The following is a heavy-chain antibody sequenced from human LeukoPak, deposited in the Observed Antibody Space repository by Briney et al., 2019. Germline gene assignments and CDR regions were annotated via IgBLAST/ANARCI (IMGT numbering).Heavy chain of an antibody. CDR1: GYTFTSYA. Sequence: GASVKVSCKASGYTFTSYAMHWVRQAPGQRLEWMGWINAGNGNTKYSQKFQGRVTITRDTSASTAYMELSSLRSEDTAVYYCARAGYCSSTSCYQEPVDYWGQGTLVTVSS. CDR2: INAGNGNT. V-gene: IGHV1-3*01. CDR3: ARAGYCSSTSCYQEPVDY. J-gene: IGHJ4*02. D-gene: IGHD2-2*03.